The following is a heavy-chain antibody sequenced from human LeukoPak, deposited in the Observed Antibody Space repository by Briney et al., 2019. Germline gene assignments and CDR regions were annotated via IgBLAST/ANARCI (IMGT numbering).Heavy chain of an antibody. D-gene: IGHD4-23*01. CDR2: IKQDGSEK. CDR1: GFTFTTYW. J-gene: IGHJ5*02. Sequence: GSLRLSCAASGFTFTTYWMSWVRQAPGKGLEWVANIKQDGSEKYYVDSVKGRFAISRDNAKNSLFLQMNALSVEDTAVYYCAKDSLLTVVSPVAASWGQGIQVTVSS. V-gene: IGHV3-7*01. CDR3: AKDSLLTVVSPVAAS.